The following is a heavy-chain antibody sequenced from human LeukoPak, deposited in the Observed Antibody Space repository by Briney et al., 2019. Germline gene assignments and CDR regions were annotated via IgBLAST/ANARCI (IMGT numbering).Heavy chain of an antibody. D-gene: IGHD6-19*01. CDR3: ARDRAVAARREYSFDY. Sequence: GGSLRLSCAASGFTFSSYGMHWVRQAPGKGLEWVAVIWYDGSNKYYADSVKGRFTISRDNSKNTLYLQMNSLRAEDTAVYYCARDRAVAARREYSFDYRGQGTLVTVSS. CDR1: GFTFSSYG. CDR2: IWYDGSNK. J-gene: IGHJ4*02. V-gene: IGHV3-33*01.